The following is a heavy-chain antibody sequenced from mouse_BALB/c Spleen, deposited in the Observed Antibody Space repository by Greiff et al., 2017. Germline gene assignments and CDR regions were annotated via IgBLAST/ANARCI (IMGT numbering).Heavy chain of an antibody. Sequence: EVKLMESGGGSVQPGGSLKLSCAASGFTFSSYTMSWVRQTPEKRLEWVAYISNGGGSTYYPDTVKGRFTISRDNAKNTLYLQMSSLKSEDTAMYYCARHSGWYAMDYWGQGTSVTVSS. CDR2: ISNGGGST. CDR3: ARHSGWYAMDY. D-gene: IGHD3-1*01. J-gene: IGHJ4*01. V-gene: IGHV5-12-2*01. CDR1: GFTFSSYT.